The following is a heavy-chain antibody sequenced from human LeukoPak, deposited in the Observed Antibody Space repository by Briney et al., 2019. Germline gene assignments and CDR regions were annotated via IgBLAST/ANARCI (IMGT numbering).Heavy chain of an antibody. CDR3: ARHPLHSGYGD. CDR2: INHSGST. Sequence: SETLSLTCAVYGGSLSGYYWSWIRQPPGKGLEWIGEINHSGSTNYNPSLKSRVTISVDTSKNQFSLKLSSVTAADTAVYYCARHPLHSGYGDWGQGTLVTVSS. J-gene: IGHJ4*02. D-gene: IGHD5-12*01. V-gene: IGHV4-34*01. CDR1: GGSLSGYY.